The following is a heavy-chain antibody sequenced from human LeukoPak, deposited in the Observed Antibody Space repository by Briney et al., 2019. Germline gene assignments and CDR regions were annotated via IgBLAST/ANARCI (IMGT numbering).Heavy chain of an antibody. CDR3: ARADYSSTWSHDYYYMDV. V-gene: IGHV4-38-2*02. Sequence: SETLSLTCTVSGGSISSYYWSWIRQPPGKGLEWIGSIYHSGSTYYNPSLKSRVTISVDTSKNQFSLKLSSVTAADTAVYYCARADYSSTWSHDYYYMDVWGKGTTVTVSS. J-gene: IGHJ6*03. CDR2: IYHSGST. CDR1: GGSISSYY. D-gene: IGHD6-13*01.